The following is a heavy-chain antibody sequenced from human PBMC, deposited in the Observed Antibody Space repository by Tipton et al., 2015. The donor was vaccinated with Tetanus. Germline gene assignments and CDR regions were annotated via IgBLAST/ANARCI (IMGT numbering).Heavy chain of an antibody. CDR1: GFSFSNYK. V-gene: IGHV3-21*01. Sequence: SLRLSCEVSGFSFSNYKMNWVRQRPGRGLEWVSSISSTSRYINYADSLKGRFTISRDNAKNSLFLEINSLRADDTAVYYCVSGSALDYWGQGTLITVSS. CDR3: VSGSALDY. J-gene: IGHJ4*02. CDR2: ISSTSRYI. D-gene: IGHD6-25*01.